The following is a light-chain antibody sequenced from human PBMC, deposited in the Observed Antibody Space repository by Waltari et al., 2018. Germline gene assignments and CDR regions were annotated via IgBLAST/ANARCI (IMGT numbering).Light chain of an antibody. V-gene: IGKV2-24*01. J-gene: IGKJ1*01. CDR2: KIS. CDR1: QGLVHSVGNTD. Sequence: DIVMTQTPLSSPVTLGQPASISCRSSQGLVHSVGNTDLRWLQQRPGQHPILLIYKISNRFSVVPDRFSGSGSGTDFTLNISRVEAEDVGVYYCLQATQFPWTFGQGTKVEIK. CDR3: LQATQFPWT.